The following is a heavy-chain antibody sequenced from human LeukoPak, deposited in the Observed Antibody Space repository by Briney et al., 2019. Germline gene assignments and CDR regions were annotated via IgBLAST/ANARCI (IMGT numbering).Heavy chain of an antibody. CDR3: ARAGEGLPDAFDI. V-gene: IGHV3-53*01. J-gene: IGHJ3*02. CDR1: GFTFSSYA. D-gene: IGHD3-10*01. Sequence: GGSLRLSCAASGFTFSSYAMSWVRQAPGKGLEWVSVIYSGGSTYYADSVKGRFTISRDNSKNTLYLQMNSLRAEDTAVYYCARAGEGLPDAFDIWGQGTMVTVSS. CDR2: IYSGGST.